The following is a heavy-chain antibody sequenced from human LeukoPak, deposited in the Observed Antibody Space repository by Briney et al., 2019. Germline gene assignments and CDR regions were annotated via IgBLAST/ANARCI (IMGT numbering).Heavy chain of an antibody. CDR3: ASNKYPVQAFDV. J-gene: IGHJ3*01. CDR2: IHHSGST. Sequence: SETLSLTCAVYGGSFNDYYWSWIRQSPGTGLEWIGEIHHSGSTNYNSSLESRVTMSIGTSNNRFSLKLTSVTAADTAVYYCASNKYPVQAFDVWGQGTMVTVSS. D-gene: IGHD2-2*02. V-gene: IGHV4-34*01. CDR1: GGSFNDYY.